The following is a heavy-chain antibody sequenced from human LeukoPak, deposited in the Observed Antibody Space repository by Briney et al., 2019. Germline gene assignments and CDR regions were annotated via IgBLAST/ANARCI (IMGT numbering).Heavy chain of an antibody. J-gene: IGHJ6*03. CDR1: GFTFSSYE. Sequence: PGGSLRLSCAASGFTFSSYEMNWVRQAPGKGLEWISYISRSGSTIYYADSVKGRFTISRDNAKNSLYLQMNSLRAEDTALYYCARTVMGSPHSRYYYYYYYMDVWGKGTTVTVSS. D-gene: IGHD3-10*01. V-gene: IGHV3-48*03. CDR3: ARTVMGSPHSRYYYYYYYMDV. CDR2: ISRSGSTI.